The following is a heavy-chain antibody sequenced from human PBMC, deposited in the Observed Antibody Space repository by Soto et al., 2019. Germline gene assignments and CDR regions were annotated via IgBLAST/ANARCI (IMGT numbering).Heavy chain of an antibody. CDR1: GFTFSAYG. J-gene: IGHJ5*02. CDR2: IKNDGTTK. D-gene: IGHD6-6*01. Sequence: PGGSLRLSCEVSGFTFSAYGMHWVRQAPGKGLEWVANIKNDGTTKNYPDSVKGRFNISRDNSKNTLYLQMNSLEAEDTAIYYCATSPTRTKYIGHWGQGTLVTVSS. V-gene: IGHV3-30*03. CDR3: ATSPTRTKYIGH.